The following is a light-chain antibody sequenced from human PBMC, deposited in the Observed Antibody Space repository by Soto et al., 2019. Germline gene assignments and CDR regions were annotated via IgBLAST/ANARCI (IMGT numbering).Light chain of an antibody. Sequence: EIVLTQSPATLSLSPGERATLSCRASQSVSRYLAWYQQKPGQAPRLLIYDSFNRATGIPARFSGSGSGTDFTLTISSLEHEDFAVYYCQQRSTWPVTFGQGTRLEIK. CDR2: DSF. CDR1: QSVSRY. J-gene: IGKJ5*01. V-gene: IGKV3-11*01. CDR3: QQRSTWPVT.